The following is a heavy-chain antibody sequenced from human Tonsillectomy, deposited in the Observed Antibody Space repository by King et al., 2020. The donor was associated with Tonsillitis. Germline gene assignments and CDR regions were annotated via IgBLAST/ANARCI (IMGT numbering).Heavy chain of an antibody. D-gene: IGHD3-22*01. CDR2: ISAYSGNT. CDR3: AREVNYYDRSGYHFDY. V-gene: IGHV1-18*04. J-gene: IGHJ4*02. CDR1: GYTFTSYG. Sequence: VQLVESGAEVKKPGASVKVSCKASGYTFTSYGISWVRQAPGQGLEWMGWISAYSGNTNYAQKLQGRVTMTTDTSTSTAYMELRSLRSDDTAVYYCAREVNYYDRSGYHFDYWGQGTLVTVSS.